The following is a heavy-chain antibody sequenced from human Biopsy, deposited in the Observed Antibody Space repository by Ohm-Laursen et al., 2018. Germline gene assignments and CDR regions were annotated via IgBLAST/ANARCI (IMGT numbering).Heavy chain of an antibody. D-gene: IGHD5-12*01. J-gene: IGHJ4*02. Sequence: SLRLSCAAPGFNLSAFALHWVRQASGRGLEWVGRIKKKSNNDATAYAESMKGRFSIFRDDSKSTSFPQMNSLKIEDTAVYFCTRSAGYGYDYWGQGILVTVSS. CDR1: GFNLSAFA. CDR3: TRSAGYGYDY. CDR2: IKKKSNNDAT. V-gene: IGHV3-73*01.